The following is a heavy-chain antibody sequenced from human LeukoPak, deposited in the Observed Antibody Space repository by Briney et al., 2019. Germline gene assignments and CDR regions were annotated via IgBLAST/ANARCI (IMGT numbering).Heavy chain of an antibody. CDR3: AKAPVTSCRGAYCYPFDS. V-gene: IGHV3-23*01. J-gene: IGHJ4*02. D-gene: IGHD2-21*01. CDR1: GFTFSSYG. CDR2: ISGSGGST. Sequence: GGTLRLSCAASGFTFSSYGMSWVRQAPGKGLEWVSAISGSGGSTYYADSVRGRFTISRDNSKNTLYLQMNSLRAEDAAVYFCAKAPVTSCRGAYCYPFDSWGQGTLVTVSS.